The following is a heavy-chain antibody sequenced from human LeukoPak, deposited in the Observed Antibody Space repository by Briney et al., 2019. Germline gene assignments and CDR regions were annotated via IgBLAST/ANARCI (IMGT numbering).Heavy chain of an antibody. CDR3: ARLPGYSSSWYDY. CDR1: GYSFTSYW. CDR2: IYPGDSET. J-gene: IGHJ4*02. V-gene: IGHV5-51*01. Sequence: GESLKISCRGSGYSFTSYWIGWVRQMPGKGLEWMGIIYPGDSETRYSPSCQGQVTISADKSICTAYLQWSSLKASDHAMYSCARLPGYSSSWYDYWGPGTLVTVSS. D-gene: IGHD6-13*01.